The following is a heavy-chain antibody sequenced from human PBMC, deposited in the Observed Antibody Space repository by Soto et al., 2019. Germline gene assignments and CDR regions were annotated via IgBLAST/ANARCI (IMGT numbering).Heavy chain of an antibody. Sequence: QVPLEQSGAQVKKPGASVKVSCQASGYTCNYYGISWVRQVPGHGLDWMGWSNTDNGDTKNAQKFQDRVIMTTDSAASTAYMELRTLTSDDTAVYFCTRAKYLYGLGRYGMEVLSQGTTVTVSS. V-gene: IGHV1-18*04. D-gene: IGHD3-10*01. CDR3: TRAKYLYGLGRYGMEV. J-gene: IGHJ6*02. CDR2: SNTDNGDT. CDR1: GYTCNYYG.